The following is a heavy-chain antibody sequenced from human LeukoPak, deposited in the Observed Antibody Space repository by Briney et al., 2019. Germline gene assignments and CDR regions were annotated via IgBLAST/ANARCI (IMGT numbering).Heavy chain of an antibody. CDR3: ATDYSNFYGMDV. D-gene: IGHD4-11*01. V-gene: IGHV4-61*01. CDR1: GGSVNSGSYF. CDR2: IQNSART. J-gene: IGHJ6*02. Sequence: SETLSLTCTVSGGSVNSGSYFWSWIRQPPGKGLEWIGYIQNSARTNYNPSLESRVIISVDSSKDQFSLRLSSVTAADTAVYYCATDYSNFYGMDVWGQGTTVTVSS.